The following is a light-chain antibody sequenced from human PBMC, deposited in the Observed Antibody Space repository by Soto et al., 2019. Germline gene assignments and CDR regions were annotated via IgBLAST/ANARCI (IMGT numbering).Light chain of an antibody. CDR3: QQRSNWPRSIT. CDR2: DAS. CDR1: QSVSSS. Sequence: EIVLTQSPATLSLSPGERATLSCRASQSVSSSLAWYQQKPGQAPRLLIYDASNRATGIPARFSGSGSGTDFTLTISSLEPEDFAVYYCQQRSNWPRSITFSQGTRLEIK. V-gene: IGKV3-11*01. J-gene: IGKJ5*01.